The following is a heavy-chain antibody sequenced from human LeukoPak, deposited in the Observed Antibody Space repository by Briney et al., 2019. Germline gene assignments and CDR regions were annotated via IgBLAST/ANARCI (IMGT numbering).Heavy chain of an antibody. V-gene: IGHV3-30*03. CDR2: ISYDGSNK. CDR1: GFTFSSYG. CDR3: ARYSSSSRGVFGY. Sequence: GGSLRLSCAASGFTFSSYGMSWVRQAPGKGLEWVAVISYDGSNKYYADSVKGRFTISRDNSKNTLYLQMNSLRAEDTAVYYCARYSSSSRGVFGYWGQGTLVTVSS. D-gene: IGHD6-6*01. J-gene: IGHJ4*02.